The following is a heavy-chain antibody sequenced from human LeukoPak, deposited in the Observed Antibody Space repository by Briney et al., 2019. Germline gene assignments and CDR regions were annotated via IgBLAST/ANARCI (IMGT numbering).Heavy chain of an antibody. CDR1: GFAFSSYS. CDR3: ARDTKYAFDN. V-gene: IGHV3-48*01. J-gene: IGHJ4*02. D-gene: IGHD2-2*01. Sequence: GGSLRLSCAASGFAFSSYSMNWVRQAPGKGLEWISYIGISSGNTKYADSVKGRFTISGDKAKNSVYLQMNSLRVEDTAVYYCARDTKYAFDNWGQGTLVTVSS. CDR2: IGISSGNT.